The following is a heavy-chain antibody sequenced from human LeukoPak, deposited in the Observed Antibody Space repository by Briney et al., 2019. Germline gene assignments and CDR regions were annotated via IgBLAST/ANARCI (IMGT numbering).Heavy chain of an antibody. CDR2: IYHSGST. CDR3: ARVLRYFDWSPGYMDV. Sequence: PSETLSLTCAVSGYSNSSGYYWGWIRQPPGKGLEWIGSIYHSGSTYYNPSLKSRVTISVYTSKNQFSLKLSSVTAADTAVYCCARVLRYFDWSPGYMDVWGKGTTVTVSS. J-gene: IGHJ6*03. V-gene: IGHV4-38-2*01. CDR1: GYSNSSGYY. D-gene: IGHD3-9*01.